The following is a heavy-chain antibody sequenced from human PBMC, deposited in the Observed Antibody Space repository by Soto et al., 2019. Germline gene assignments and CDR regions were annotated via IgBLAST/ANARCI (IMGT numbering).Heavy chain of an antibody. V-gene: IGHV3-30*18. J-gene: IGHJ4*02. CDR1: GFTFSSYG. CDR3: AKDYNVLRYFDPAYYFDY. Sequence: QVQLVESGGGVVQPGRSLRLSCAASGFTFSSYGMHWVRQAPGKGLEWVAVISYDGSNKYYADSVKGRFTVARDNSKNTVYLQMNSLRAEDTAVYYCAKDYNVLRYFDPAYYFDYWGQGTLVTVSS. D-gene: IGHD3-9*01. CDR2: ISYDGSNK.